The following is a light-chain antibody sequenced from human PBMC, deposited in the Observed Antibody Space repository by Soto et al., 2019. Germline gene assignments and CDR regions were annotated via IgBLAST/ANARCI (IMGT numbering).Light chain of an antibody. V-gene: IGKV3D-15*01. CDR3: QKYNNWPPIT. CDR2: GAS. J-gene: IGKJ5*01. Sequence: EIVMTQSPVTLSVSPGERATLSCRASQSVSSDLAWYQQKPGQAPRLLIYGASNRATGVPARFSGSGSGTEFTLTISRLQSEDFAVYYCQKYNNWPPITFGQGTRLEIK. CDR1: QSVSSD.